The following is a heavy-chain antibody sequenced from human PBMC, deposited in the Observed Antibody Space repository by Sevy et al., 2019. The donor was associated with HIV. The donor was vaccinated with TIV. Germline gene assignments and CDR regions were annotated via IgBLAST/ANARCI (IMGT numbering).Heavy chain of an antibody. Sequence: ASVKVSCKASGYTFTSYGISWVRQAPGQGLEWMGWISAYNGNTNYAQKLQGRVTMTTDTSTSTAYMVLRSLGSDDTAVYYCARENVPKYYDFWSGYYYFDYWGQGTLVTVSS. CDR2: ISAYNGNT. V-gene: IGHV1-18*01. D-gene: IGHD3-3*01. CDR3: ARENVPKYYDFWSGYYYFDY. J-gene: IGHJ4*02. CDR1: GYTFTSYG.